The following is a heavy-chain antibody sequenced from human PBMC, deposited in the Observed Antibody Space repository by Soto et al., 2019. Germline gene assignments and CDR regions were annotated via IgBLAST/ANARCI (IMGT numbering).Heavy chain of an antibody. D-gene: IGHD5-12*01. Sequence: HGESLKISCKGAGYSFTSYWIGWVRQKPGKGLEWMAIIYPSDSESRYSPSIQGQVTMSADRSITTAYLQWSSLKASDTAMYYCARQGSGYCFSYWGQGTLVTLSS. CDR3: ARQGSGYCFSY. CDR1: GYSFTSYW. CDR2: IYPSDSES. V-gene: IGHV5-51*01. J-gene: IGHJ4*02.